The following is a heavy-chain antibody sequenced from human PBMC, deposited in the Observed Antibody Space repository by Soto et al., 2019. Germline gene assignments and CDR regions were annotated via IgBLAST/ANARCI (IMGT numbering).Heavy chain of an antibody. J-gene: IGHJ4*02. CDR3: ARDSGSYYAPFDY. Sequence: SVKVSCKASGGTFSSYAISWVRQAPGQGLEWMGGIIPIFGTANYAQKFQGRVTITAHKSTSTAYMELSSLRSEDTAVYYCARDSGSYYAPFDYWGQGTLVTVSS. CDR2: IIPIFGTA. CDR1: GGTFSSYA. D-gene: IGHD1-26*01. V-gene: IGHV1-69*06.